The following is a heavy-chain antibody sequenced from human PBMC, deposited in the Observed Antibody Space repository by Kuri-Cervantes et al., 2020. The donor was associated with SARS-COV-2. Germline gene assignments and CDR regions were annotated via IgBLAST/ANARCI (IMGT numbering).Heavy chain of an antibody. CDR3: ATSYYYDSSGYYGRFDP. J-gene: IGHJ5*02. D-gene: IGHD3-22*01. CDR1: GVSVGSSRYY. Sequence: SETLSLTCTVSGVSVGSSRYYWGWIRQPPGKGLEWLGTIYYSGSTYYNPSLKSRVTISVDTSWNQFSLKLSSVTASDTAVYYCATSYYYDSSGYYGRFDPWGQGVLVTVSS. V-gene: IGHV4-39*01. CDR2: IYYSGST.